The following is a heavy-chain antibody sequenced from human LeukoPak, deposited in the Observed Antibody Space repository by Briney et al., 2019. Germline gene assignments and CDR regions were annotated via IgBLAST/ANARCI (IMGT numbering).Heavy chain of an antibody. J-gene: IGHJ4*02. CDR2: ISYDGSNK. CDR3: AKRAGSASYRWSFDY. V-gene: IGHV3-30*18. Sequence: GGSLRLSCAASGFTFSSYGMHWVRQAPGKGLEWVAVISYDGSNKNHADSVKGRFTVSRDNSKNTLYLQMNSLRAEDTAVYYCAKRAGSASYRWSFDYWGQGTLVTVSS. D-gene: IGHD3-22*01. CDR1: GFTFSSYG.